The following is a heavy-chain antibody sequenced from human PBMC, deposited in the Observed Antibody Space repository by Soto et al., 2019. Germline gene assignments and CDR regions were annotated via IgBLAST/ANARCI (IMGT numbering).Heavy chain of an antibody. J-gene: IGHJ4*02. D-gene: IGHD2-15*01. CDR1: GFTFSSYA. V-gene: IGHV3-30-3*01. CDR3: ARVPSSSGRAHFDY. Sequence: PGGSLRLSCAAYGFTFSSYAMHWVRQAPGKGLEWVAVISYDGSNKYYADSVKGRFTISRDNSKNTLYLQMNSLRAEDTAVYYCARVPSSSGRAHFDYWGQGTLVTVSS. CDR2: ISYDGSNK.